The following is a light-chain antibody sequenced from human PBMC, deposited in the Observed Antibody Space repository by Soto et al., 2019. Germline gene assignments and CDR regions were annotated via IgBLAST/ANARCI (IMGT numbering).Light chain of an antibody. J-gene: IGKJ1*01. V-gene: IGKV3-11*01. Sequence: EIVLTQSPATLSLSPGERATLSCRASQSVSTYLAWYQQKPGQAPRLLIHDAINRATGIPARFSGSGSGTDFTLTISSLDPEDFAVYYCQQRSNFGTFGQGTKVDIK. CDR2: DAI. CDR1: QSVSTY. CDR3: QQRSNFGT.